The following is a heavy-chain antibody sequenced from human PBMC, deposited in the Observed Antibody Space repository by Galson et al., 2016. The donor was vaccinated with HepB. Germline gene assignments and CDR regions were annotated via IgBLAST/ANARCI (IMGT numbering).Heavy chain of an antibody. CDR3: VSGYTSGI. D-gene: IGHD6-19*01. Sequence: SLRLSCAASGFTFSAYWMAWIRQAPGKGLEWVANTNQDGSGKHYVDSAKGRFTVSRDNAKNSVFLDMNSLRAEETAVYYCVSGYTSGIWGQGTTVTVSS. CDR2: TNQDGSGK. J-gene: IGHJ3*01. V-gene: IGHV3-7*01. CDR1: GFTFSAYW.